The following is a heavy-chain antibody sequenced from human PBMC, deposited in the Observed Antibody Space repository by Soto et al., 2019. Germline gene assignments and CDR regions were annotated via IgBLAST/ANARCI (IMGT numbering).Heavy chain of an antibody. J-gene: IGHJ4*02. V-gene: IGHV3-23*01. CDR3: AKGVSQPKEYYFDD. Sequence: EVQLLESGGGLVQPGGSLRLSCAASGFTFTNYAMGWIRQAPGKGLEWVSGTSGSGGGTYYADSVKGRFTISRDNSKSTLYLQMNSLRAEDTAVYYCAKGVSQPKEYYFDDWGQGTLVTVSS. CDR2: TSGSGGGT. CDR1: GFTFTNYA. D-gene: IGHD2-2*01.